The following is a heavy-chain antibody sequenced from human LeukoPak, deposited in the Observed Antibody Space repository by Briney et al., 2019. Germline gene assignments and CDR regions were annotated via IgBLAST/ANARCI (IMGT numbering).Heavy chain of an antibody. CDR3: AKDIGEWLGAFDI. Sequence: GRSLRLSCAASGFTFYDYAMRSVRQAPGHRLEWVSGISWNIGSIGYADSVKCRFTISRDNAKNSLYLQMNSLRAEDTALYYCAKDIGEWLGAFDIWGQGTMVTVSS. CDR2: ISWNIGSI. CDR1: GFTFYDYA. D-gene: IGHD6-19*01. J-gene: IGHJ3*02. V-gene: IGHV3-9*01.